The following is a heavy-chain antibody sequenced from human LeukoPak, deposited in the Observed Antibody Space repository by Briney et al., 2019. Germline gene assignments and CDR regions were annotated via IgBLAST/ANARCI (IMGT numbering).Heavy chain of an antibody. Sequence: GGSLRLSCAASGFTFSSYAMHWVRQAPGKGLEWVAVISYDGSNKYYADSVRGRFTISRDNAKNTLYLQMNSLRAEDTALYYCAKDYYDSSGCLFDYWGQGTLVIVSS. V-gene: IGHV3-30-3*01. D-gene: IGHD3-22*01. CDR3: AKDYYDSSGCLFDY. J-gene: IGHJ4*02. CDR1: GFTFSSYA. CDR2: ISYDGSNK.